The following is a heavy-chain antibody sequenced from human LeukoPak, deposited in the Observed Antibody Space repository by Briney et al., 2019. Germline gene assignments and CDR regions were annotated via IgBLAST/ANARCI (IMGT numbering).Heavy chain of an antibody. Sequence: GGSLRLSCAASGFTFTNAWMSWVRQAPGKGLEWVSFVRYDGNNKFYIGSVKGRFTISRETSKNTLFLQMNSLRGEDTAVYYCARDLGSSGWYSDDFWGQGILVTVSS. CDR3: ARDLGSSGWYSDDF. V-gene: IGHV3-30*02. CDR2: VRYDGNNK. J-gene: IGHJ4*02. CDR1: GFTFTNAW. D-gene: IGHD6-13*01.